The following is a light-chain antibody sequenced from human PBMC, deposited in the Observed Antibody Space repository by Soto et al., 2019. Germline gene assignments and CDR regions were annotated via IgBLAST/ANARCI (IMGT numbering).Light chain of an antibody. CDR3: CSYTSSSTYV. Sequence: QSVLTQPASVSGSPGQSITISCTGTSSDVGAYNYVSWFQQYPGKAPKLMIYDVSNRPSGVSNRFSGSKSGNTASLTISGFQAEDEADYYCCSYTSSSTYVFGTGTKVTVL. V-gene: IGLV2-14*01. CDR1: SSDVGAYNY. CDR2: DVS. J-gene: IGLJ1*01.